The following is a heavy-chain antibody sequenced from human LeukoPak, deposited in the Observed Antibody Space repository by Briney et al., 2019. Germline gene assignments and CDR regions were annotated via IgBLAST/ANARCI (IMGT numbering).Heavy chain of an antibody. V-gene: IGHV3-11*01. CDR2: ISSSGSTI. CDR3: ARVGTYYYDSSGYYAIDY. D-gene: IGHD3-22*01. J-gene: IGHJ4*02. Sequence: PGGSPRLSCAASGFTFSDYYMSWIRQAPGKGLEWVSYISSSGSTIYYADSVKGRFTISRDNAKNSLYLQMNSLRAEDTAVYYCARVGTYYYDSSGYYAIDYWGQGTLVTVSS. CDR1: GFTFSDYY.